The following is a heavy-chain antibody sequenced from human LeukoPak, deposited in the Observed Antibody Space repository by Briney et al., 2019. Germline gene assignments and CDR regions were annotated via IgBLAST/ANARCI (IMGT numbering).Heavy chain of an antibody. CDR3: ARANFNYGQWLVGGHWFDP. V-gene: IGHV1-18*01. D-gene: IGHD6-19*01. Sequence: GASVKVSCKASGYTFTSYGISWVRQAPGQGLEWMGWISAYNGNTNYAQKLQGRVTMTTDTSTSTAYMELRSLRSDDTAVYYCARANFNYGQWLVGGHWFDPWGQGTLVTVSS. CDR1: GYTFTSYG. J-gene: IGHJ5*02. CDR2: ISAYNGNT.